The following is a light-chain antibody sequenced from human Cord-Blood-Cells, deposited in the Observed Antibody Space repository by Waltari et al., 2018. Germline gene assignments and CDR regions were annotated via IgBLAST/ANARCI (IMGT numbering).Light chain of an antibody. V-gene: IGKV1-5*03. J-gene: IGKJ4*01. CDR1: KSISSW. CDR3: QQYNGYST. Sequence: DIQMTQSPSTLSASVGDRVTITCRASKSISSWLAWYQQKPGKAPKLLIYKASSLESGVPSRCSGSGSETEFTLTISSLQPDDFATYYCQQYNGYSTFGGGTKVEIK. CDR2: KAS.